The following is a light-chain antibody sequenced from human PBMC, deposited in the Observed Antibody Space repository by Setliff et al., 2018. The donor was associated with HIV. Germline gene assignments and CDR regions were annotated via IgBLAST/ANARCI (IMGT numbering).Light chain of an antibody. Sequence: DIQMTQSPSSLSASVGDRVTITCRASQSISSHLNWYQQKPGKAPQLLIYAASSLQSGVPSRVSGSGSGTDFTLTISSLQPEDFATYYCQQSYSTPIAFGQGTKVDIK. CDR3: QQSYSTPIA. CDR2: AAS. V-gene: IGKV1-39*01. J-gene: IGKJ2*01. CDR1: QSISSH.